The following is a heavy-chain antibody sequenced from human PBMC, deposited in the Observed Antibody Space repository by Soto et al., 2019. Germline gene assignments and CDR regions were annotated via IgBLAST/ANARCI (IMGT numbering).Heavy chain of an antibody. CDR2: ISSSGSTI. D-gene: IGHD3-10*01. CDR3: ASFPYYYGSGSYDDDY. V-gene: IGHV3-48*03. Sequence: PGGSLRLSCAASGFTFSSYEMNWVRQAPGKGLEWVSYISSSGSTIYYADSVKGRFTISRDNAKNSLYLQMNSLRAEDTAVYYCASFPYYYGSGSYDDDYWGQGTLVTVSS. CDR1: GFTFSSYE. J-gene: IGHJ4*02.